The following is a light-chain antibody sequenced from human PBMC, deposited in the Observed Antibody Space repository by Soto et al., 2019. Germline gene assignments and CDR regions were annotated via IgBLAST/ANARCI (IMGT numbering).Light chain of an antibody. Sequence: DIVMTQSPATLSVSLGERVTLSCRASQSVRNNLAWYQQKPGLAPRLLIYAASTRATGIPARFSGSGSGTEITPPTDSLQSEDYALNYCQQYNKWHPGTFGQGTKVDIK. CDR2: AAS. CDR3: QQYNKWHPGT. V-gene: IGKV3-15*01. CDR1: QSVRNN. J-gene: IGKJ1*01.